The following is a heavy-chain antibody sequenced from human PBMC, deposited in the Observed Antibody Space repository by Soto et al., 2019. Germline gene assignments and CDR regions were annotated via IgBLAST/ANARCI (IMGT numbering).Heavy chain of an antibody. CDR3: ARREGYSGYGYIGATTGHWDYYYYYYMDV. CDR1: GFTFSDYY. D-gene: IGHD5-12*01. V-gene: IGHV3-11*01. CDR2: ISSSGSTI. J-gene: IGHJ6*03. Sequence: GGSLRLSCAASGFTFSDYYMSWIRQAPGKGLEWVSYISSSGSTIYYADSVKGRFTISRDNAKNSLYLQMNSLRAEDTAGYYCARREGYSGYGYIGATTGHWDYYYYYYMDVWGKGTTVTVSS.